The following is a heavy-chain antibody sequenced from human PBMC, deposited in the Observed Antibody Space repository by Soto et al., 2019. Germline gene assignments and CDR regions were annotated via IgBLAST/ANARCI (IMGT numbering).Heavy chain of an antibody. CDR3: AREGYYFDRGVSSHGAFDI. CDR2: IIPLFGTE. V-gene: IGHV1-69*12. Sequence: QVQLVQSGAEVRKPGSSVKVSCKASGGTFSSFVISWVRQAPGQGLEWMGGIIPLFGTENYAQRFQGRVSITADESTSTAYMQLSSLRSEDTAVYYCAREGYYFDRGVSSHGAFDIWGQGTVVTVSS. D-gene: IGHD3-22*01. J-gene: IGHJ3*02. CDR1: GGTFSSFV.